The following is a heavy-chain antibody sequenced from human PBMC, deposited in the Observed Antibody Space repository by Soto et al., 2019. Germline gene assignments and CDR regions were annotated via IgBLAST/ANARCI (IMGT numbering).Heavy chain of an antibody. CDR1: GFTFSSYA. CDR3: AKDNYPSYYDILTGYLPNYYYGMDV. J-gene: IGHJ6*02. Sequence: GGSPRLSCAASGFTFSSYAMSWVRQAPGKGLEWVSAISGSGGSTYYADSVKGRFTISRDNSKNTLYLQMNSLRAEDTAVYYCAKDNYPSYYDILTGYLPNYYYGMDVWGQGTTVTVSS. V-gene: IGHV3-23*01. D-gene: IGHD3-9*01. CDR2: ISGSGGST.